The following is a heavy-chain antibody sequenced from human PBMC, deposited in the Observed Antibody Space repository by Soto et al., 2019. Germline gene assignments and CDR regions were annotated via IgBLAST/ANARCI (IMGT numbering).Heavy chain of an antibody. CDR3: AREDDGGDRDYYGLDV. Sequence: WTWIRQSPGKGLEWIGYIHYSGSIMYNPSFKSRVTISVDTSKNQFSLHLTSVTAADTAVYFCAREDDGGDRDYYGLDVWGQGTTVTVSS. J-gene: IGHJ6*02. CDR2: IHYSGSI. D-gene: IGHD2-21*02. V-gene: IGHV4-30-4*08.